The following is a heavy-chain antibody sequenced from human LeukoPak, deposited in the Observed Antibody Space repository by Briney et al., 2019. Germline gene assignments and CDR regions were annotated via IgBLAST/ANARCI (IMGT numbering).Heavy chain of an antibody. J-gene: IGHJ6*02. CDR2: TYYRSKWYN. Sequence: SQTLSLTCAISGDSVSSNSAAWNWIRQSPSRGLEWLGRTYYRSKWYNDYAVSVKSRITINPDTSKNQFSLQLNSVTPEDTAVYYCAGAPYYGSGSYYIDYYYGMDVWGQGTTVTVSS. CDR3: AGAPYYGSGSYYIDYYYGMDV. D-gene: IGHD3-10*01. CDR1: GDSVSSNSAA. V-gene: IGHV6-1*01.